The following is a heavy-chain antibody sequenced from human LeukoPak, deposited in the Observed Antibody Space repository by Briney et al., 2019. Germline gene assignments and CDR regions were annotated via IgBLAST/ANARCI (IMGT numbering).Heavy chain of an antibody. V-gene: IGHV3-9*01. J-gene: IGHJ1*01. D-gene: IGHD3-10*01. Sequence: GRSLRLSCAASGFTFDDYAMHWVRHAPGKGLEWVSGISWNSGSIGYADSVKGRFTISRDNAKNSLYLQMNSLRAEDTALYYCAKDIQSYYYGSGSYCFQHWGQGTLVTVSS. CDR1: GFTFDDYA. CDR2: ISWNSGSI. CDR3: AKDIQSYYYGSGSYCFQH.